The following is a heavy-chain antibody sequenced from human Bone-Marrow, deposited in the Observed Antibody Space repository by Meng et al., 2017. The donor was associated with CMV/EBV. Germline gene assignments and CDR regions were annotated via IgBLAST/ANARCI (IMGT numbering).Heavy chain of an antibody. CDR3: ARELGDSSSWDYYFYYGMDV. D-gene: IGHD6-13*01. V-gene: IGHV3-9*01. CDR2: ISWNSGSI. Sequence: SLKISCAASGFTFDDYAMHWVRQAPGKGLEWVSGISWNSGSIGYADSVKGRFTISRDNAKNSLYLQMNSLRAEDTAVYYCARELGDSSSWDYYFYYGMDVWGQGTTVTVSS. J-gene: IGHJ6*02. CDR1: GFTFDDYA.